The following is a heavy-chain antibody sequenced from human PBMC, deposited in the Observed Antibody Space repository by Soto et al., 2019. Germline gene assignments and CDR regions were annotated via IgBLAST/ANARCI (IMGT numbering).Heavy chain of an antibody. CDR3: AKEIRYSSSLAPRGYHYYGMDV. V-gene: IGHV3-30*18. D-gene: IGHD6-13*01. Sequence: SLRLSCATSGFTFSSYGMHWVRQAPGKGLEWVAVISYDGSNKYYADSVKGRFTISRDNSKNTLYLQINSLRAEDTAVYYCAKEIRYSSSLAPRGYHYYGMDVWGQGTTVTVSS. CDR2: ISYDGSNK. J-gene: IGHJ6*02. CDR1: GFTFSSYG.